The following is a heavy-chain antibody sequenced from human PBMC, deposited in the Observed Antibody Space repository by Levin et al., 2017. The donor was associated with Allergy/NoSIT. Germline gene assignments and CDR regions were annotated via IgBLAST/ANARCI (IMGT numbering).Heavy chain of an antibody. CDR1: GFNFHNYA. Sequence: LSLTCAASGFNFHNYAMHWVRQAPGKGLEWVAVISYDGRVKFYADSVKGRFTLSRDNSQSTLSLQMSSLRDDDTALYYCARSSDYGSGTFRFRALDYWGQGTLVTCSS. CDR2: ISYDGRVK. J-gene: IGHJ4*02. D-gene: IGHD3-10*01. V-gene: IGHV3-30*04. CDR3: ARSSDYGSGTFRFRALDY.